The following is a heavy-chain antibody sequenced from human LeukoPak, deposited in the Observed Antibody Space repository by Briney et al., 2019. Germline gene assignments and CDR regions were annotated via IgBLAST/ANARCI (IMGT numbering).Heavy chain of an antibody. CDR3: ARMSTVTTDYYYYMDV. CDR2: IYYSGST. D-gene: IGHD4-11*01. Sequence: PSETLSLTCTVSGGSISSGDYYWSWIRQPPGKGLEWIGYIYYSGSTNYNPSLKSRVTISVDTSKNQFSLKLSSVTAADTAVYYCARMSTVTTDYYYYMDVWGKGTTVTVSS. CDR1: GGSISSGDYY. V-gene: IGHV4-61*08. J-gene: IGHJ6*03.